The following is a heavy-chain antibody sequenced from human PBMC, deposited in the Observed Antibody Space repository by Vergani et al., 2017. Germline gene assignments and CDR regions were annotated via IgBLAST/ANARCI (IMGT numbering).Heavy chain of an antibody. CDR1: GFTFGDDA. CDR3: ARDCTSGGCPDNYGMDV. J-gene: IGHJ6*02. D-gene: IGHD2-8*01. Sequence: EVQLVESGGELVQPGRPLRLSCTASGFTFGDDAISWFRQAPGKGPEWVAFIGSSGPYINYADSVKGRFIISRDNTNNSLFLQLRSLSAEDAAVYYCARDCTSGGCPDNYGMDVWGQGATVTVSS. CDR2: IGSSGPYI. V-gene: IGHV3-21*02.